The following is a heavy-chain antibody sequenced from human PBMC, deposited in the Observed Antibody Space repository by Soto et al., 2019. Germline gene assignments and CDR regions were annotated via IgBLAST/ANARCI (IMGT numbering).Heavy chain of an antibody. CDR1: GFTLSSST. J-gene: IGHJ4*01. Sequence: SVKVSCKASGFTLSSSTVQWVRQTRGQRLEWIGWIVVGSGNRNYAQKFQERVTITRDMSTSTAYMELRSLTSGDTAVYYCVADQGDTYYRLGYWG. CDR3: VADQGDTYYRLGY. D-gene: IGHD3-10*01. V-gene: IGHV1-58*01. CDR2: IVVGSGNR.